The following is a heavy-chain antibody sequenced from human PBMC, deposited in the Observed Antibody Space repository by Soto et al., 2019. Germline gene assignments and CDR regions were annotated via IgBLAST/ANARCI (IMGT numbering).Heavy chain of an antibody. CDR3: VRLIDARRLNYLYFDY. CDR2: IYRDGRT. V-gene: IGHV4-4*02. D-gene: IGHD6-6*01. Sequence: QVQLQESGPGLVKPSGTVSLTCDVSGVSISSGNWWSWVRQPPGKRLEWICEIYRDGRTTYNPSLRWRATISVATSQNCFSLRVTSATAADTAVYYCVRLIDARRLNYLYFDYWCRGALVTVSS. J-gene: IGHJ4*02. CDR1: GVSISSGNW.